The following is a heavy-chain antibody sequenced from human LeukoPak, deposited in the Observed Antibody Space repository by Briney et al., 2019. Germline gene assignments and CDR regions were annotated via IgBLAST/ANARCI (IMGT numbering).Heavy chain of an antibody. CDR1: GGSISSSSYY. D-gene: IGHD3-16*01. CDR2: IYYSGST. J-gene: IGHJ3*02. Sequence: PSETLSLTCTVSGGSISSSSYYWGWIRQPPGKGLEWIGSIYYSGSTYYNPSLKSRVTISVDTSKNQFSLKLSSVTAADTAVYYCARDGGASRGAFDIWGQGTMVTVSS. V-gene: IGHV4-39*07. CDR3: ARDGGASRGAFDI.